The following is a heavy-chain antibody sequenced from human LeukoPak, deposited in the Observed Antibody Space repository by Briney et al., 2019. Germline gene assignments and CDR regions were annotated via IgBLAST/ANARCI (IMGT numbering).Heavy chain of an antibody. J-gene: IGHJ5*02. V-gene: IGHV1-69*04. CDR1: GGTFSSYA. CDR3: ARDSFPRYYYDSSGPNWFDP. Sequence: ASVKVSCKASGGTFSSYAISWVRQAPGQGLEWMGRIIPILGIANYAQKFQGRVTITADKSTSTAYMELSSLRSEDTAVYYCARDSFPRYYYDSSGPNWFDPWGQGTLVTVSS. D-gene: IGHD3-22*01. CDR2: IIPILGIA.